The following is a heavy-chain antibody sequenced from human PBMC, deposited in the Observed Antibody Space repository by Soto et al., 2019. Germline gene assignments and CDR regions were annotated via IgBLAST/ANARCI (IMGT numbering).Heavy chain of an antibody. J-gene: IGHJ6*02. CDR3: ARDAIFGVAFVYYYGMDV. CDR2: MNPRSGNT. D-gene: IGHD3-3*01. Sequence: QVQLVQSGAEVKKPGASVRVSCKASGYSFGSYDINWVRQATGQGLEWMGWMNPRSGNTGYAQKFQGRVTMTRNPSISTAYSELSSLRAEDTAVYYCARDAIFGVAFVYYYGMDVWGQGTTVTVSS. V-gene: IGHV1-8*01. CDR1: GYSFGSYD.